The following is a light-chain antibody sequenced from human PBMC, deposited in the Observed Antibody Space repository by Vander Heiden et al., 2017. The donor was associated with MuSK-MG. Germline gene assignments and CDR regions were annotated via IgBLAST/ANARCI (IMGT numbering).Light chain of an antibody. CDR1: QSVSSSY. Sequence: ESVVTQSPGTPSLSPGERATLSCRASQSVSSSYLAWYQQKPGQAPRLLIYGASSRATGIPDRFSGSGSGTDFTLTISRLEPEDFAVYYCQQYGSSPLTFGGGTKVEIK. J-gene: IGKJ4*01. V-gene: IGKV3-20*01. CDR3: QQYGSSPLT. CDR2: GAS.